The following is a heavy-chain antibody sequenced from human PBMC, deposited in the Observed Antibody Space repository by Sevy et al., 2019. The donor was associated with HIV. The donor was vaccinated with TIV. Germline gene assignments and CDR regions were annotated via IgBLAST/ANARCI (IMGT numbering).Heavy chain of an antibody. D-gene: IGHD1-26*01. Sequence: GGSLRLSCAASGFTFSSYGMHWVRQAPGKGLEWVAFIRYDGSNKYYADSVKGRFTISRDNSKNTLYLQMNSLRAEDTAVYYCAGDYRDAFDIWGQGTMVTVSS. CDR3: AGDYRDAFDI. CDR2: IRYDGSNK. J-gene: IGHJ3*02. V-gene: IGHV3-30*02. CDR1: GFTFSSYG.